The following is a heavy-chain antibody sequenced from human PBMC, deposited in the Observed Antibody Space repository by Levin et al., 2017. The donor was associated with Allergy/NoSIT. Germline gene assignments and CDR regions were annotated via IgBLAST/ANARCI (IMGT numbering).Heavy chain of an antibody. J-gene: IGHJ4*02. D-gene: IGHD3-10*01. CDR1: GFTFSSYG. CDR3: ARDIFRYYGSGSPAY. V-gene: IGHV3-33*01. Sequence: SCAASGFTFSSYGMHWVRQAPGKGLEWVAVIWYDGSNKYYADSVKGRFTISRDNSKNTLYLQMNSLRAEDTAVYYCARDIFRYYGSGSPAYWGQGTLVTVSS. CDR2: IWYDGSNK.